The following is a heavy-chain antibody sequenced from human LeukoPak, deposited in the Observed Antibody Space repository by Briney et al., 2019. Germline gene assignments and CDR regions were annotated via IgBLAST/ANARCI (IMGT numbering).Heavy chain of an antibody. D-gene: IGHD6-19*01. CDR1: GGSFSGYY. Sequence: SETLSLTCAVYGGSFSGYYWSWVRQPPGKGLEWIGEINHSGSTNYNPSLKSRVTISVDTSKDQFSLKLSSVTAADTAVYYCARGIAVAGTTFDYWGQGTLVTVSP. CDR2: INHSGST. V-gene: IGHV4-34*01. CDR3: ARGIAVAGTTFDY. J-gene: IGHJ4*02.